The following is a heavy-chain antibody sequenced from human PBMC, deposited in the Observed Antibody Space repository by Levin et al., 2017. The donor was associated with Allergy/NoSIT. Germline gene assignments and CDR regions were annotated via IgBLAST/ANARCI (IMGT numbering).Heavy chain of an antibody. J-gene: IGHJ4*02. V-gene: IGHV1-2*02. Sequence: GASVKVSCETSGYTFSGFYIHWLRQAPGQGLEWMGWIYPKSGDTNYAPKFQGRVTMTRDTSISTAYMELSSLRSDDTAVYYCARDHWGSGYYDYWGQGALVTVSS. CDR2: IYPKSGDT. CDR1: GYTFSGFY. D-gene: IGHD3-16*01. CDR3: ARDHWGSGYYDY.